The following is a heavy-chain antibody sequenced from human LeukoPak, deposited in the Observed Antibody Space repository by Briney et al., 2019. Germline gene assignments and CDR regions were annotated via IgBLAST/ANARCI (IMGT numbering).Heavy chain of an antibody. Sequence: GGSLRLSCAASGFTFSSFGMHWVRQAPGKGLEWVAVIWYDGSNKYYADSVKGRFTISRDNSKNTLYLQMNSLRAEDTAVYYCARDGDITPTDVWGQGATVPVSS. J-gene: IGHJ6*02. CDR2: IWYDGSNK. CDR3: ARDGDITPTDV. V-gene: IGHV3-33*01. D-gene: IGHD2-15*01. CDR1: GFTFSSFG.